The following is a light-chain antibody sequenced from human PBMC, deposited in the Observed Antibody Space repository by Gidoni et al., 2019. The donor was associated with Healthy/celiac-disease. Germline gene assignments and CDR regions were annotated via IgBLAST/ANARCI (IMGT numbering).Light chain of an antibody. CDR1: PSVSSN. V-gene: IGKV3-15*01. CDR3: QQYNNWPPPVT. CDR2: GAS. Sequence: ELVMTQSPATLSVSPGERATLSCRASPSVSSNLAWYQQKPGQAPRLLIFGASTRTTGIPARLSGSGSGTEFTLTISSLQSEDFAVYYCQQYNNWPPPVTFGQGTKVEIK. J-gene: IGKJ1*01.